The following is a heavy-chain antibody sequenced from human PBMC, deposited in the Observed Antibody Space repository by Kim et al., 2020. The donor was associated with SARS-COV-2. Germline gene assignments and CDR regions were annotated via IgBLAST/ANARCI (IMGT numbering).Heavy chain of an antibody. D-gene: IGHD2-2*01. CDR1: GFTFSSYA. J-gene: IGHJ6*03. CDR2: ISGSGGST. CDR3: ARLYCSSTSCHIYYYYYMDV. Sequence: GGSLRLSCAASGFTFSSYAMSWVRQAPGKGLEWVSAISGSGGSTYYADSVKGRFTISRDNSKNTLYLQMNSLRAEDTAVYYCARLYCSSTSCHIYYYYYMDVWGKGTPVTVSS. V-gene: IGHV3-23*01.